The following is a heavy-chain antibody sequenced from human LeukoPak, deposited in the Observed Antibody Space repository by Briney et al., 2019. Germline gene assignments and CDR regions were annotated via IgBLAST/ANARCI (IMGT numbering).Heavy chain of an antibody. CDR2: ISYDGSNK. CDR3: AKDYMDGRYFDWIPYYFDY. V-gene: IGHV3-30*18. CDR1: GFTFSSYG. D-gene: IGHD3-9*01. J-gene: IGHJ4*02. Sequence: PGRSLRLSCAASGFTFSSYGMHWVRQAPGKGLEWVAVISYDGSNKYYADSVKGRFTISRDNSKNTLYLQMNSLRAEDTAVYYCAKDYMDGRYFDWIPYYFDYWGQGTLVTVSS.